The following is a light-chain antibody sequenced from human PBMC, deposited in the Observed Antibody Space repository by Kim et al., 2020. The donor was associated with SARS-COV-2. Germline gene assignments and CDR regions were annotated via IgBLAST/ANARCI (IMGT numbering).Light chain of an antibody. Sequence: GQSVTISCTGTSSDVGVYNYVSWYQHHPGKAPKLMIYDVSKRPSGVPDRFSGSKSGNTASLTISGLQAEDEGDYYCCSYAGTYTLVFGGGTQLTVL. CDR3: CSYAGTYTLV. J-gene: IGLJ2*01. CDR2: DVS. CDR1: SSDVGVYNY. V-gene: IGLV2-11*01.